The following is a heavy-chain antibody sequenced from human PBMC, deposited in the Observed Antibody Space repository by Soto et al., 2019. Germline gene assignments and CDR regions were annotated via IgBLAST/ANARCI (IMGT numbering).Heavy chain of an antibody. CDR2: ISSSSSYI. V-gene: IGHV3-21*01. Sequence: GGSLRLSCAASGFTFSSYSMNWVRQAPGKGLEWVSSISSSSSYIYYADSVKGRFTISRDNAKNSLYLQMNSLRAEDTAVYYCARGRLRDYDFWSGYYKDFCLDYWGQGTLVTVSS. J-gene: IGHJ4*02. CDR3: ARGRLRDYDFWSGYYKDFCLDY. CDR1: GFTFSSYS. D-gene: IGHD3-3*01.